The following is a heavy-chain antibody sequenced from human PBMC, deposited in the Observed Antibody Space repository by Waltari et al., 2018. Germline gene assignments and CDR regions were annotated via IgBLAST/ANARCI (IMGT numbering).Heavy chain of an antibody. Sequence: QVQLVQSGAEETKHGASVKVSCTASGYTFTSYDINWVRQATGQGLEWMGWMNPNSGNTGYTQKFQGRVTITRNTSISTAYMELSSLRSEDTAVYYCARPHIVATEAFDYWGQGTLVTVSS. CDR1: GYTFTSYD. CDR2: MNPNSGNT. D-gene: IGHD5-12*01. J-gene: IGHJ4*02. V-gene: IGHV1-8*03. CDR3: ARPHIVATEAFDY.